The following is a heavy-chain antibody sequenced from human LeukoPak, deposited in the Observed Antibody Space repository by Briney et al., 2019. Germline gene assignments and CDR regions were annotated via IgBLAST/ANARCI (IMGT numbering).Heavy chain of an antibody. CDR1: GGSFSGYY. Sequence: SETLSLTCAVYGGSFSGYYWSWIRQPPGKGLEWIGEINHSGSTNYNPSLKSRVTISVDTSKNQFSLKLSSVTAADTAVYYCARGIILYYFDYWGQGTLVTASS. J-gene: IGHJ4*02. V-gene: IGHV4-34*01. CDR2: INHSGST. CDR3: ARGIILYYFDY.